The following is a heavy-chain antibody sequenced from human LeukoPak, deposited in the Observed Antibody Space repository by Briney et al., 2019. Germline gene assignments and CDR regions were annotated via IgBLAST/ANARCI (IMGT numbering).Heavy chain of an antibody. J-gene: IGHJ4*02. V-gene: IGHV3-66*01. CDR2: IYRDGNT. CDR1: GLIVSSNY. CDR3: ACSGPYSNGGVMTDY. D-gene: IGHD6-19*01. Sequence: GGSLRLSCAASGLIVSSNYMSWVRQAPGKGLEWVSIIYRDGNTNYADSVKGRFTISRDNSKNTLSLQMNSLRAEDTAVYYCACSGPYSNGGVMTDYCGQGTLVTVSS.